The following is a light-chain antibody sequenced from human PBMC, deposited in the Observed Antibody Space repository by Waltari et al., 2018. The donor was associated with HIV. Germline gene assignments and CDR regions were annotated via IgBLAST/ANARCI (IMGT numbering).Light chain of an antibody. CDR3: QQYDNLPYT. Sequence: DIQMTQSPSSLSAPVGDRVTINCQASQDISNYLNWYQQKPGKAPKLLIYDASNLETGVPSRFSGGGSGTDFTFTISSLQPEDIATYYCQQYDNLPYTFGQGTKLEIK. V-gene: IGKV1-33*01. J-gene: IGKJ2*01. CDR2: DAS. CDR1: QDISNY.